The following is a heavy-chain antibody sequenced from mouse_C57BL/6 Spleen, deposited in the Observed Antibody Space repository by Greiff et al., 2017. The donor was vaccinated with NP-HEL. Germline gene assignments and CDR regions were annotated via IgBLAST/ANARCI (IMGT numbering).Heavy chain of an antibody. Sequence: EVQRVESGGDLVKPGGSLKLSCAASGFTFSSYGMSWVRQTPDKRLEWVATISSGGSYTYYPDSVKGRFTISRDNAKNTLYLQMSSLKSEDTAMYYCARRDLYDYDGYFDYWGQGTTLTVSS. CDR1: GFTFSSYG. V-gene: IGHV5-6*01. D-gene: IGHD2-4*01. CDR2: ISSGGSYT. CDR3: ARRDLYDYDGYFDY. J-gene: IGHJ2*01.